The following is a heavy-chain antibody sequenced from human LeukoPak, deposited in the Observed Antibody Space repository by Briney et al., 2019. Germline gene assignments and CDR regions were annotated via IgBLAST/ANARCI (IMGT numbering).Heavy chain of an antibody. D-gene: IGHD3-22*01. CDR2: FDPEDGET. Sequence: ASVTVSCKVSGYTLTELSMHWVRQAPGKGLEWMGGFDPEDGETIYAQKFQGKVTMTEDTSTDTAYMELSSLRSEDTAVYYCATCRGFTTDNWFDPWGQGTLVTVSS. CDR1: GYTLTELS. J-gene: IGHJ5*02. CDR3: ATCRGFTTDNWFDP. V-gene: IGHV1-24*01.